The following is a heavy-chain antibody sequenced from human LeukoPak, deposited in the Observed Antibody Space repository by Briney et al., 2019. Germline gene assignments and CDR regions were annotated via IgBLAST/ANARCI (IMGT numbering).Heavy chain of an antibody. Sequence: GGSLRLSCAASGFTFSNAWMSWVRQAPGKGLEWVGRIKSKTDGGTTDYAAPVKGRFTISRDDSKNTLYLQMNSLKTEDTAVYYCTTDLRPGQLWHNWGQGTLVTVSS. J-gene: IGHJ4*02. CDR1: GFTFSNAW. CDR2: IKSKTDGGTT. V-gene: IGHV3-15*01. D-gene: IGHD5-18*01. CDR3: TTDLRPGQLWHN.